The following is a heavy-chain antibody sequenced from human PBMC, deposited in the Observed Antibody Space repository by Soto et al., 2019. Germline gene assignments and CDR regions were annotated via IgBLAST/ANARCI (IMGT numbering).Heavy chain of an antibody. CDR1: GYNFAGYW. J-gene: IGHJ4*02. V-gene: IGHV5-51*01. Sequence: PGESLKISCNGSGYNFAGYWIAWVRQMPGKGLELMGIIYPSDSDTRYRPSFQGQVTISADKSISSAYLQWSSLRASDTAMYHCARGGVSTRTFDYWGQGTPVTVYS. CDR2: IYPSDSDT. D-gene: IGHD3-3*01. CDR3: ARGGVSTRTFDY.